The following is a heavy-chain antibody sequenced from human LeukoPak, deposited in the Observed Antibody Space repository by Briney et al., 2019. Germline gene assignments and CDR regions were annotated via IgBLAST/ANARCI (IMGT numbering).Heavy chain of an antibody. CDR3: VTREEACPV. CDR2: IRCNGGNT. J-gene: IGHJ6*01. V-gene: IGHV3-64D*06. CDR1: GFTFSSYA. Sequence: PGGSLRLSCSVSGFTFSSYAMHWVRHAPGKGLKYVSAIRCNGGNTYYGDSVKGRFTIPRDNSKNTLYLQMSSLRAEDSAVYDCVTREEACPVWGKRTTVTVSS.